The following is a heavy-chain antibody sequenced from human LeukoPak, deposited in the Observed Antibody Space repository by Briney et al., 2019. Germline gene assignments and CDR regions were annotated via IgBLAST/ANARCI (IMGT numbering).Heavy chain of an antibody. CDR3: ARQESGPYHYMDV. CDR1: GGSISSYY. CDR2: VYHSVST. V-gene: IGHV4-59*08. Sequence: SETLPLTCTVSGGSISSYYWSWIRQAPGKGLEWTGYVYHSVSTNYNPSLKSRVSISQDTSKNQVSLKLSSVTAADTAVYYCARQESGPYHYMDVWGKGTTVTVSS. J-gene: IGHJ6*03. D-gene: IGHD3-3*01.